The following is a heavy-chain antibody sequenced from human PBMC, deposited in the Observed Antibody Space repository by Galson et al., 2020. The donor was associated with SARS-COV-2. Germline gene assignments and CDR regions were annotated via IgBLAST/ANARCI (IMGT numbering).Heavy chain of an antibody. CDR2: IYPGDSET. D-gene: IGHD5-12*01. V-gene: IGHV5-51*01. CDR1: GYNFNTNW. J-gene: IGHJ4*02. Sequence: GESLKISCKGAGYNFNTNWIGWVRQMPGKGLEWMGIIYPGDSETRYSPALQGRVTISADRSINTAYLQWSSLKASDTATYFCARPCGSGYNSCVNYWGQGTLVSVSS. CDR3: ARPCGSGYNSCVNY.